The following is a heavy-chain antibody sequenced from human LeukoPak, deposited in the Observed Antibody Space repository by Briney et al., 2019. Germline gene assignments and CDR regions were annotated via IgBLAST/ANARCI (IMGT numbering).Heavy chain of an antibody. CDR3: ARDSSGYTFDY. V-gene: IGHV3-21*01. Sequence: GGSLRLSCAASGFTFSSYSMNWVRQAPGEGLEWVSSISSSSSYTYYADSVKGRFTISRDNAKNSLYLQMNSLRAEDTAVYYCARDSSGYTFDYWGQGTLVTVSS. J-gene: IGHJ4*02. D-gene: IGHD3-22*01. CDR1: GFTFSSYS. CDR2: ISSSSSYT.